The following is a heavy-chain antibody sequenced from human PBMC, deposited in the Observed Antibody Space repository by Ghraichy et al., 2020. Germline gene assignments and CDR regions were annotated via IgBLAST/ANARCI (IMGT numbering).Heavy chain of an antibody. V-gene: IGHV3-30-3*01. CDR3: ARARYSSSSIRYYYGMDV. Sequence: GGSLRLSCAASGFTFSSYAMHWVRQAPGKGLEWVAVISYDGSNKYYADSVKGRFTISRDNSKNTLYLQMNSLRAEDTAVYYCARARYSSSSIRYYYGMDVWGQGTTVTVSS. CDR1: GFTFSSYA. CDR2: ISYDGSNK. J-gene: IGHJ6*02. D-gene: IGHD6-6*01.